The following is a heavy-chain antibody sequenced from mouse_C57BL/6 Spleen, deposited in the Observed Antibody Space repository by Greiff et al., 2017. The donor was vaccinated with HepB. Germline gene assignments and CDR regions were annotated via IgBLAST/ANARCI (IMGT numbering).Heavy chain of an antibody. Sequence: DVKLQESGPELVKPGASVKIPCKASGYTFTDYNMDWVKQSHGKSLEWIGDINPNNGGTIYNQKFKGKATLTVDKSSSTAYMELRSLTSEDTAVYYCAKRGSNYDAMDYWGQGTSVTVSS. V-gene: IGHV1-18*01. CDR2: INPNNGGT. D-gene: IGHD2-5*01. CDR1: GYTFTDYN. CDR3: AKRGSNYDAMDY. J-gene: IGHJ4*01.